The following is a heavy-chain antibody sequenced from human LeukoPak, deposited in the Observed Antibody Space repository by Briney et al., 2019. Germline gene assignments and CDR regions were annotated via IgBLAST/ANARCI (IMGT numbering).Heavy chain of an antibody. J-gene: IGHJ4*02. V-gene: IGHV3-53*01. CDR1: GFTVSSNY. D-gene: IGHD3-22*01. Sequence: GGSLRLSCAASGFTVSSNYMSWVRQAPGKGLEWVSVIYSGGSTYYADSVKGRFTISRDNSKNTLYLQMNSLRAEDTAVYYCAREHYYDSSGYAKDYWGQGTLVTVSS. CDR3: AREHYYDSSGYAKDY. CDR2: IYSGGST.